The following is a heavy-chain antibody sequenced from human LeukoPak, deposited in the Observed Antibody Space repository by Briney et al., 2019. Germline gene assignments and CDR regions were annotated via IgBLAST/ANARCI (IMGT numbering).Heavy chain of an antibody. CDR1: GFTFSNAW. V-gene: IGHV3-21*01. Sequence: GGSLRLSCAASGFTFSNAWMNWVRQAPGKGLEWVSSISSSSSYIYYADSVKGRFTISRDNAKNSLYLQMNSLRAEDTAVYYCARDRGPLYNWNYALDYWGQGTLVTVSS. D-gene: IGHD1-7*01. CDR2: ISSSSSYI. J-gene: IGHJ4*02. CDR3: ARDRGPLYNWNYALDY.